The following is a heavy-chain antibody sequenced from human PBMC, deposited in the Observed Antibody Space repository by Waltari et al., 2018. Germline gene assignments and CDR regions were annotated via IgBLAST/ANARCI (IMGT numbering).Heavy chain of an antibody. CDR2: RNPYLGGT. CDR3: ATYLRSSGSYSLIY. J-gene: IGHJ4*02. Sequence: QAQLVQSGAEVKQPGASVKVSCKASGYVFTDYYMHWVRQAPEQGLEWMGWRNPYLGGTNYAQKFQGRVTLTRDTSINTAYMELSSLRSDDTAVYYCATYLRSSGSYSLIYWGQGTLVAVSS. CDR1: GYVFTDYY. V-gene: IGHV1-2*02. D-gene: IGHD1-26*01.